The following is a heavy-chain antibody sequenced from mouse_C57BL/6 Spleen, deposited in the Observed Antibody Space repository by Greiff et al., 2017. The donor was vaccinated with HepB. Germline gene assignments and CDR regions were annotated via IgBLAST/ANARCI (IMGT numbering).Heavy chain of an antibody. D-gene: IGHD2-4*01. CDR1: GFSFTSYG. V-gene: IGHV2-6-1*01. Sequence: VQLQQSGPGLVAPSQSLSITCTVSGFSFTSYGVHWVRQPPGKGLEWLVVIWSDGSTTYNSALKSRLSISKDNSKSQVFLKMNSLQTDDTAMYYCARHGGLRQGFDYWGQGTTLTVSS. J-gene: IGHJ2*01. CDR2: IWSDGST. CDR3: ARHGGLRQGFDY.